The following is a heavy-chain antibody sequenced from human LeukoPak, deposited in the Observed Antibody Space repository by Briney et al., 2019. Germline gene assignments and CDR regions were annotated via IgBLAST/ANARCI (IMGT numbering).Heavy chain of an antibody. CDR2: IYSGGDT. J-gene: IGHJ4*02. CDR3: ARGLRWSDC. D-gene: IGHD4-23*01. CDR1: GFTFSSYS. Sequence: GGSLRLSCAASGFTFSSYSMNWARQAPGKGLEWVSVIYSGGDTYYADSVKGRFTISRDNSKNTLSLQMNSLIAEDTPVYYCARGLRWSDCWGQGTLVTVSS. V-gene: IGHV3-66*01.